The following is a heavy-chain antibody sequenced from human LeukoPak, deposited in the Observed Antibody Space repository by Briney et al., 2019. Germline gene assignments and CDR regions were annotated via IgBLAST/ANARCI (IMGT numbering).Heavy chain of an antibody. CDR3: AKDGNFGSGSYYRGDS. CDR1: GFTFTDYG. CDR2: VQYDGSNK. D-gene: IGHD3-10*01. V-gene: IGHV3-30*02. J-gene: IGHJ4*02. Sequence: GGSPRLSCAASGFTFTDYGIHWVRQAPGKGLEWVAFVQYDGSNKYYADSVKGRFIISRDNSKDMLYLQMNSLRAEDTAVYYCAKDGNFGSGSYYRGDSWGQGTLVTVSS.